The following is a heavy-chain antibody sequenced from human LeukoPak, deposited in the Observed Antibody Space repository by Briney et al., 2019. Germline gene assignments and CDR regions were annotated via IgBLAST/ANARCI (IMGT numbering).Heavy chain of an antibody. Sequence: GGSLRLSCAASGFTFSSYAMSWVRQAPGKGLEWVSAISGSGGSTYYADSVKGRFTISRDNSKNTLYLQMNSLRAEDTAVYYCAKDKWDCGDFYYFDYWGQGTLVTVSS. CDR2: ISGSGGST. CDR1: GFTFSSYA. J-gene: IGHJ4*02. D-gene: IGHD4-17*01. V-gene: IGHV3-23*01. CDR3: AKDKWDCGDFYYFDY.